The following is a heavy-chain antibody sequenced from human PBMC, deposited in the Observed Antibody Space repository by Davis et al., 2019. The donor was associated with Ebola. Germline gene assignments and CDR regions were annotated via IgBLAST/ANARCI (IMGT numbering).Heavy chain of an antibody. CDR2: ISSSGSTI. V-gene: IGHV3-11*01. Sequence: GGSLRLSCAASGFTFSDYYMSWIRQAPGKGLERVSYISSSGSTIYYADSVKGRFTISRDNAKNSLYLQMNSLRAEDAAVYYCARSLQLAAVGTYVVDYWGQGTLVTVSS. D-gene: IGHD6-13*01. CDR3: ARSLQLAAVGTYVVDY. J-gene: IGHJ4*02. CDR1: GFTFSDYY.